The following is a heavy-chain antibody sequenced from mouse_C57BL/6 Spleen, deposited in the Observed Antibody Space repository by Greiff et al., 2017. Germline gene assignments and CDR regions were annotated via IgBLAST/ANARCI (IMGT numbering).Heavy chain of an antibody. D-gene: IGHD2-3*01. V-gene: IGHV1-80*01. Sequence: VQGVESGAELVKPGASVKISCKASGYAFSSYWMNWVKQRPGKGLEWIGQIYPGDGDTNYNGKFKGKATLTADKSSSTAYMQLSSLTSEDSAVYFCANDGYLYAMDDWGQGTSVTVSS. CDR1: GYAFSSYW. CDR3: ANDGYLYAMDD. J-gene: IGHJ4*01. CDR2: IYPGDGDT.